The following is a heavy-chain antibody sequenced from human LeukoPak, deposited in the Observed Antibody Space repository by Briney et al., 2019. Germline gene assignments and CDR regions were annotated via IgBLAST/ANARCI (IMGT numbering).Heavy chain of an antibody. CDR1: GFTLSTYA. D-gene: IGHD6-13*01. V-gene: IGHV3-23*01. CDR2: ISAGGGST. Sequence: PGGSLRLSCAASGFTLSTYAMNWVRQAPGKGLEWVSGISAGGGSTYYADSVKGRFTISRDNSNNTLYLQMNSLTVEDTAVYYCAKSPRSAADNWFDPWGQGTLVTVSS. J-gene: IGHJ5*02. CDR3: AKSPRSAADNWFDP.